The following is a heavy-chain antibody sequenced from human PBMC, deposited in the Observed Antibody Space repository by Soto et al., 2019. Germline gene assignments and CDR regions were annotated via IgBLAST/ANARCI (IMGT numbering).Heavy chain of an antibody. CDR1: GGTFSSYT. D-gene: IGHD6-19*01. CDR2: IIPILGIA. J-gene: IGHJ4*02. V-gene: IGHV1-69*02. Sequence: QVQLVQSGAEVKKPGSSVKVSCKASGGTFSSYTISWVRQAPGQGLEWMGRIIPILGIANYAQKFQGRVTITADKPTSTANIELSSLTSDDTSVYYCARHFRQGIALAGSFDYCGQGTLVTVSS. CDR3: ARHFRQGIALAGSFDY.